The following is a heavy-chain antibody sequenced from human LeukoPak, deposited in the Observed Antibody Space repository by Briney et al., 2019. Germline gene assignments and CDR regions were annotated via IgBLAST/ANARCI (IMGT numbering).Heavy chain of an antibody. Sequence: PGGSLRLSFAASGFTFTSYAMHWVRQAPGKGLEYVSTISFNGGSTYYAKSVKGRFTISRDNSKNTLYLQMGSLRAEDMAVYYCARDPGRYSSPLYYFDYWGQGTLVTVSS. D-gene: IGHD6-6*01. V-gene: IGHV3-64*01. CDR3: ARDPGRYSSPLYYFDY. CDR2: ISFNGGST. CDR1: GFTFTSYA. J-gene: IGHJ4*02.